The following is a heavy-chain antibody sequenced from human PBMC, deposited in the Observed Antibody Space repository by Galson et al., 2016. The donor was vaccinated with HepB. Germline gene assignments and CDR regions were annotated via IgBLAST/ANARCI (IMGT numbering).Heavy chain of an antibody. CDR1: GYTLTELS. J-gene: IGHJ6*04. V-gene: IGHV1-24*01. D-gene: IGHD6-13*01. Sequence: SVKVSCKVFGYTLTELSMHWVRQAPGKGLEWMGGFDPKNGETIYAQKFQGRVTMTEDTSTDTAYMELSSLRSEDTAVYYCATGGGSKSGVYYYGMDVWGKGTTVTVSS. CDR3: ATGGGSKSGVYYYGMDV. CDR2: FDPKNGET.